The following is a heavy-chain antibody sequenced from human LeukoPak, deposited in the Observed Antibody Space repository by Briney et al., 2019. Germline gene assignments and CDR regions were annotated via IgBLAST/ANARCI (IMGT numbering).Heavy chain of an antibody. V-gene: IGHV4-34*01. CDR3: ARRPQYDYGTGSYPNAFDI. D-gene: IGHD3-10*01. CDR1: GRSFSGYY. CDR2: IHHSGST. Sequence: SETLSLTCAVYGRSFSGYYWSWIRQPPGTGLEWIGEIHHSGSTNYNPSLKSRVTISLDTSTNQFSLELSSVTAADTAVYYCARRPQYDYGTGSYPNAFDIWGPGAMVTVSS. J-gene: IGHJ3*02.